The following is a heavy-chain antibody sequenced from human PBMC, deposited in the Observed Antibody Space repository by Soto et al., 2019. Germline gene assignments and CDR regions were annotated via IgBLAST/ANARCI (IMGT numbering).Heavy chain of an antibody. J-gene: IGHJ6*02. Sequence: QVQLVQSGAEVKKPGASVKVSCKASGYTFTSYGISWVRQAPGQGLEGMGWISAYNGNTNYAQKLQGRVTMTTDTSTSTAYMELRSLRSDDTAVYYCARDYRYNWNVPPWYYYYGMDVWGQGTTVTVSS. D-gene: IGHD1-1*01. V-gene: IGHV1-18*01. CDR2: ISAYNGNT. CDR3: ARDYRYNWNVPPWYYYYGMDV. CDR1: GYTFTSYG.